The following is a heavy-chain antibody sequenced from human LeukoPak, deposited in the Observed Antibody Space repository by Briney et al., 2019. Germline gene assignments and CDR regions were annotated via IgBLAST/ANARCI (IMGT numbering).Heavy chain of an antibody. Sequence: SGPTLVKPSETLSLTCTVSGGSISSYYWSWIRQPPGKGLEWIGYIYYSGSTNYNPSLKSRVTIPVDTSKNQFSLKLSSVTAADTAVYYCARVAQMRDSSGDDYWGQGTLVTVSS. CDR3: ARVAQMRDSSGDDY. V-gene: IGHV4-59*08. CDR1: GGSISSYY. J-gene: IGHJ4*02. D-gene: IGHD3-22*01. CDR2: IYYSGST.